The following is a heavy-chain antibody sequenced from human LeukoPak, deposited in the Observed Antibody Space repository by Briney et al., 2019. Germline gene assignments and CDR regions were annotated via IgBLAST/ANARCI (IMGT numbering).Heavy chain of an antibody. CDR3: ARTDYYDSSGYYDYYYYYTDV. CDR2: ISAYNGNT. D-gene: IGHD3-22*01. Sequence: VASVKVSCKASGYTFTSYGISWVRQAPGQGLEWMGWISAYNGNTNYAQKLQGRVTMTTDTSTSTAYMELRSLRSDDTAVYYCARTDYYDSSGYYDYYYYYTDVWGKGTTVTVSS. V-gene: IGHV1-18*01. J-gene: IGHJ6*03. CDR1: GYTFTSYG.